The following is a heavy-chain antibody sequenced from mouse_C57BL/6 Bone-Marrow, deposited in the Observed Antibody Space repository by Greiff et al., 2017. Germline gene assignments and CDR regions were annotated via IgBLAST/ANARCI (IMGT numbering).Heavy chain of an antibody. J-gene: IGHJ3*01. CDR2: INSDGGST. D-gene: IGHD1-1*01. V-gene: IGHV5-2*01. CDR1: EYEFPSHD. Sequence: EVQVVESGGGLVQPGESLKLSCESNEYEFPSHDMSWVRKTPEKRLELVAAINSDGGSTYYPDTMERRFIISRDNTKKTLYLQMSSLRSEDTALYYCARLSYYYGSSYPFAYWGQGTLVTVSA. CDR3: ARLSYYYGSSYPFAY.